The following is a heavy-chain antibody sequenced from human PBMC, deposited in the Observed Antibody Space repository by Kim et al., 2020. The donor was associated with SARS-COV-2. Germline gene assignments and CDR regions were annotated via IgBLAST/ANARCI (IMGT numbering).Heavy chain of an antibody. V-gene: IGHV1-69*13. Sequence: SVKVSCKASGGTFSSYAISWVRQAPGQGLEWMGGIIPIFGTANYAQKFQGRVTITADESTSTAYMELSSLRSEDTAVYYCARSRGAYISGSYYDYFDYWGQGTLVTVSS. CDR3: ARSRGAYISGSYYDYFDY. D-gene: IGHD1-26*01. J-gene: IGHJ4*02. CDR2: IIPIFGTA. CDR1: GGTFSSYA.